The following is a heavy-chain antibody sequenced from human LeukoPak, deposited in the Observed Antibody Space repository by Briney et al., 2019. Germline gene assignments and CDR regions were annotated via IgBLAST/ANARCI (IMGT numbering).Heavy chain of an antibody. D-gene: IGHD3-22*01. CDR1: GFTFTSNA. CDR2: ISGSGGST. Sequence: PGGSLRLSCAASGFTFTSNAMSWVRQAPGKGLEWVSAISGSGGSTYYADCVKGRFTISRDNSKNTLYLQMNSLRAEDTAVYYCAKGPYDRSCYYYFDYRGQGTLVTVSS. V-gene: IGHV3-23*01. CDR3: AKGPYDRSCYYYFDY. J-gene: IGHJ4*02.